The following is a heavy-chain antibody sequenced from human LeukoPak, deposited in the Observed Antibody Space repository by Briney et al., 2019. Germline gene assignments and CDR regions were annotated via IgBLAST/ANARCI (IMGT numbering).Heavy chain of an antibody. CDR2: IRYDGSNK. CDR3: AKELTPDRSGFDAFDI. CDR1: GFTFSSYG. Sequence: GGSLGLSCAASGFTFSSYGMHWVRQAPGKGLEWVAFIRYDGSNKYYADSVKGRFTISRDNSKNTLYLQMNSLRAEDTAVYYCAKELTPDRSGFDAFDIWGQGTMVTVSS. D-gene: IGHD3-22*01. J-gene: IGHJ3*02. V-gene: IGHV3-30*02.